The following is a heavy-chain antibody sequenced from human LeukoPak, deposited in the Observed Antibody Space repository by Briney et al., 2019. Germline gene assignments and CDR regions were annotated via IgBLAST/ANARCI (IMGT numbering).Heavy chain of an antibody. CDR1: GGSFSGYY. CDR3: ASSLVRADMVTGIDY. D-gene: IGHD5-18*01. J-gene: IGHJ4*02. CDR2: INRSGST. Sequence: SETLSLTCAVYGGSFSGYYWIWIRQPPGKGLEWIGEINRSGSTTYNPSLKSRITISLDTSKNQFSLKLSSVTAADTAVYYCASSLVRADMVTGIDYWGQGTLVTVSS. V-gene: IGHV4-34*01.